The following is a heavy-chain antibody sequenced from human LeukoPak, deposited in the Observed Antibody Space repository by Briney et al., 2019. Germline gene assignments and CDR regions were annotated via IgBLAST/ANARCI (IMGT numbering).Heavy chain of an antibody. J-gene: IGHJ6*02. CDR3: ATAGSSELLWDYAMDV. CDR1: GFIFSDHY. CDR2: IYAGGST. Sequence: PGGSLRLSCEASGFIFSDHYVDWVRQAPGKGLEWVSLIYAGGSTYYADAVKGRFTISRHNSKNTLHLQMNSLRVEDTAVYYCATAGSSELLWDYAMDVWGQGTTVTVSS. D-gene: IGHD3-10*01. V-gene: IGHV3-53*04.